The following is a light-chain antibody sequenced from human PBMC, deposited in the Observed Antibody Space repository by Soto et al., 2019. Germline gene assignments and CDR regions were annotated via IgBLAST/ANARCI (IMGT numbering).Light chain of an antibody. V-gene: IGKV1-5*01. J-gene: IGKJ1*01. CDR2: DAS. CDR3: QEYNSYSGT. CDR1: QTISSW. Sequence: DIQMTQSPSTLSGSVGDRVSITCRASQTISSWLAWYQQKPGKAPKLLIYDASRLDSGVPSRFGGSGSGTEFTLSISSLQPDDFAIYYCQEYNSYSGTFGPGTKVDIK.